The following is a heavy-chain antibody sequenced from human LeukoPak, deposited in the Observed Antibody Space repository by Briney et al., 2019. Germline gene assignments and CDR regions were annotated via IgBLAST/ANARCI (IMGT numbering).Heavy chain of an antibody. Sequence: SETLSLTCTVSGGSISSYYWSWIRQPPGKGLEWMGYIYYSRSTNYNPSLKGRVTMSVDTSKNQFSLNLSSVTAADTAVYYCARVRYYDVLTGYYGDGYFDSWGQGTLVTVSS. CDR1: GGSISSYY. CDR2: IYYSRST. J-gene: IGHJ4*02. CDR3: ARVRYYDVLTGYYGDGYFDS. V-gene: IGHV4-59*01. D-gene: IGHD3-9*01.